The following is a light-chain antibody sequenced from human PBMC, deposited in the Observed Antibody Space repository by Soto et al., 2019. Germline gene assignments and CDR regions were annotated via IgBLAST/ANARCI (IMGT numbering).Light chain of an antibody. V-gene: IGLV3-21*02. CDR1: NIGSQS. Sequence: SYELTQPPSVSVAPGQTARITCGGNNIGSQSVHWYQQKPGQAPVLVVYDDRDRPSGIPERFSGSNSGNTATLTISRVEAGDEADYYCQVWDNYNDHQVFGGGTKLTVL. CDR3: QVWDNYNDHQV. CDR2: DDR. J-gene: IGLJ3*02.